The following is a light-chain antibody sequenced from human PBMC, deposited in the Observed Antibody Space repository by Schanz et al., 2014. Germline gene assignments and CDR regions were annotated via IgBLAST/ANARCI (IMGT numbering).Light chain of an antibody. J-gene: IGKJ4*01. CDR1: QSVSRN. V-gene: IGKV3-15*01. CDR3: QQYNNWPPLT. CDR2: GAS. Sequence: EIVMTQSPATLSVSPGERATLSCRASQSVSRNLAWYQQKPGQAPRLLIYGASTRATGIPARFSGGGSGTEFTLTISSLQSEDFAVYYRQQYNNWPPLTFGGGTKVEIK.